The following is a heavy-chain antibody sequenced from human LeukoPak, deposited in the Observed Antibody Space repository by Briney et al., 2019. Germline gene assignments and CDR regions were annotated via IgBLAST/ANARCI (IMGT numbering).Heavy chain of an antibody. J-gene: IGHJ4*02. Sequence: TQQCTQLVQGRFTISRDNARNSLYLQMNSLRAEDTAVYYCEKGGRSGYDFVVWGQGPLVTVSS. CDR3: EKGGRSGYDFVV. D-gene: IGHD5-12*01. CDR2: TQ. V-gene: IGHV3-48*03.